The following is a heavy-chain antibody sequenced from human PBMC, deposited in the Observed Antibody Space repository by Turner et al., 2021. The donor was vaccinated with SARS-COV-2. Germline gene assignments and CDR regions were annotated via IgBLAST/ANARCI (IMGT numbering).Heavy chain of an antibody. J-gene: IGHJ1*01. CDR3: ASDCSSTSCQTRYFQH. V-gene: IGHV1-18*04. Sequence: QVPLVQSGAEVKKHGAPVKVSCKASGYTFTSYGISWVRQAPGQGLEWRGWSSADKGNTNYAQKLQGRVTMTTDTSTSTAYMGLRSLRSDDTVVYYCASDCSSTSCQTRYFQHWGQGTLVTVSS. CDR2: SSADKGNT. D-gene: IGHD2-2*01. CDR1: GYTFTSYG.